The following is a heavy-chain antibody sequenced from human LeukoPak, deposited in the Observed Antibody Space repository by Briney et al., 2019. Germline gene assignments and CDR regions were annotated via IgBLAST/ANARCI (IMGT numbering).Heavy chain of an antibody. CDR3: ATNLGYCSSTSCLTRGWFDP. Sequence: PSETLSLTCTVSGYSISSGYYWGWIRQPPGKGLEWIGSIYHSGSTYYNPSLKSRVTISVDTSKNQFSLKLSSVTAADTAVCYCATNLGYCSSTSCLTRGWFDPWGQGTLVTVSS. CDR1: GYSISSGYY. CDR2: IYHSGST. J-gene: IGHJ5*02. D-gene: IGHD2-2*01. V-gene: IGHV4-38-2*02.